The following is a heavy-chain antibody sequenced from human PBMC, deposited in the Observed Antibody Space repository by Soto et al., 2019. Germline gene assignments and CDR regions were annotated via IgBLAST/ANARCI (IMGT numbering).Heavy chain of an antibody. CDR3: ARSTSDQGVYYYGMDV. J-gene: IGHJ6*02. CDR1: GYSFTSYW. CDR2: IYPGDSDT. V-gene: IGHV5-51*03. D-gene: IGHD1-26*01. Sequence: PGESLKISCKGSGYSFTSYWIGWVRQMPGKGLEWMGIIYPGDSDTRYSPSFQGQVTISADKSISTAYLQWSSLKASDTAMYYCARSTSDQGVYYYGMDVWGQGTTVTVSS.